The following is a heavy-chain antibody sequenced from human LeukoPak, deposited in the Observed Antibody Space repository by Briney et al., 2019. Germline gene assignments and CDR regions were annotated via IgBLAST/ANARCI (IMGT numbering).Heavy chain of an antibody. D-gene: IGHD6-13*01. CDR3: ARDHWENRIAAAGTCFDY. J-gene: IGHJ4*02. Sequence: GGSLRLSRAASGFTFSDYYMSWIRQAPGKGLEWVSYISSSGSTIYYADSVKGRFTISRDNAKNSLYLQMNSLRAEDTAVYYCARDHWENRIAAAGTCFDYWGQGTLVTVSS. CDR1: GFTFSDYY. V-gene: IGHV3-11*01. CDR2: ISSSGSTI.